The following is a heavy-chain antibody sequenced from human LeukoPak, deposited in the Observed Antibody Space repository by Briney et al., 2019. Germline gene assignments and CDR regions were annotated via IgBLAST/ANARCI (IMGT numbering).Heavy chain of an antibody. CDR2: INTNTGNP. J-gene: IGHJ4*02. D-gene: IGHD3-22*01. V-gene: IGHV7-4-1*02. CDR1: GYTFTSYA. Sequence: ASVKVSCKASGYTFTSYAMNWVRQAPGQGLEWMGWINTNTGNPTYAQGFTGRFVFSLDTSVSTAYLQISSLKAEDTAVYYCARERGPYYYDSSGYDPSFDYWGQGTLVTVSS. CDR3: ARERGPYYYDSSGYDPSFDY.